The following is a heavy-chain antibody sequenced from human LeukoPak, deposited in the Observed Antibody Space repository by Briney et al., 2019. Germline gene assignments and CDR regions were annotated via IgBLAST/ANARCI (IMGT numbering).Heavy chain of an antibody. CDR1: GVSVSDGRSY. D-gene: IGHD2-2*01. V-gene: IGHV4-31*03. J-gene: IGHJ3*02. CDR3: ATPYCSSISCLDVFNM. CDR2: KYYSGSA. Sequence: SQTLSLTCNVSGVSVSDGRSYWTWIRQHPGKGLEWIGYKYYSGSAKYNPSLKSRLTISIDTSKNQFSLQLSSVTAADTATYYCATPYCSSISCLDVFNMWGQGTRVTVSS.